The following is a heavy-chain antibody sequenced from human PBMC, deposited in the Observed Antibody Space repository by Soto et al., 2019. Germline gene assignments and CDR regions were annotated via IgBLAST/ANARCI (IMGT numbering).Heavy chain of an antibody. CDR3: ARAPSYYDSSGYYSI. CDR1: GGSISSYY. Sequence: SETLSLTCTVSGGSISSYYWSWIRQPPGKGLEWIGYIYYSGSTNYNPSLKSRVTTSVDTSKNQFSLKLSSVTAADTAVYYCARAPSYYDSSGYYSIWGQGTLVTVSS. D-gene: IGHD3-22*01. J-gene: IGHJ4*02. CDR2: IYYSGST. V-gene: IGHV4-59*01.